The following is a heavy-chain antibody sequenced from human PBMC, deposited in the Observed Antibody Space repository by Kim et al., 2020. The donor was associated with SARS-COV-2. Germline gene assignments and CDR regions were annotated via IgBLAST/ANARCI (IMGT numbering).Heavy chain of an antibody. CDR2: IWYDGSNK. J-gene: IGHJ4*02. D-gene: IGHD5-18*01. CDR1: GFTFSSYG. CDR3: ARDERIQLWSKGAFDY. Sequence: GGSLRLSCAASGFTFSSYGMHWVRQAPGKGLEWVAVIWYDGSNKYYADSVKGRFTISRDNSKNTLYLQMNSLRAEDTAVYYCARDERIQLWSKGAFDYWGQGTLVTVSS. V-gene: IGHV3-33*01.